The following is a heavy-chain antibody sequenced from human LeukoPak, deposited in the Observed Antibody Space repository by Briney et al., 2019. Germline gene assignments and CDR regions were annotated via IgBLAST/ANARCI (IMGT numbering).Heavy chain of an antibody. J-gene: IGHJ4*02. Sequence: GGSLRLSCAASGFPFSSYAIYWVRQAPGKGLVWVARVHGDGYSISYADSVRGRFTISRDNAKDTLYLHMNSLRPEDTAVYYCATAQVGAPTDFWGQGTRVTVSS. D-gene: IGHD1-26*01. CDR2: VHGDGYSI. CDR3: ATAQVGAPTDF. V-gene: IGHV3-74*01. CDR1: GFPFSSYA.